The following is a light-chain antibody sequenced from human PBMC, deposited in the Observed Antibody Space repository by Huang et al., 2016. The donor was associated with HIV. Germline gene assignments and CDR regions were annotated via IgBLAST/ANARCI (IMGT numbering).Light chain of an antibody. Sequence: EIVMTQSHATLSVFPGERATLSSRASQSVSRDLAWYQQKPGQSPRFLLHGASTRATGIPARVSGSGSGTEFTLTISSLQSEDFAVYYCQQYTNWPRTFGQGTKVEIK. J-gene: IGKJ1*01. CDR1: QSVSRD. V-gene: IGKV3-15*01. CDR2: GAS. CDR3: QQYTNWPRT.